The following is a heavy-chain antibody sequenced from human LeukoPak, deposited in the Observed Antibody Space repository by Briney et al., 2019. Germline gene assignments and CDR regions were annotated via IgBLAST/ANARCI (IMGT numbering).Heavy chain of an antibody. J-gene: IGHJ4*02. CDR1: GFTFSSCA. V-gene: IGHV3-23*01. CDR2: ISGSSGST. Sequence: PGGSLRLSCAASGFTFSSCAMSWVRQAPGKGLEWVSAISGSSGSTYYADSVKGRFTISRDNSKNTLYLQMNSLRAEDTAVYYCAKVPRPGYCSGGSCYEWRYPYFDYWGQRPLVTVSS. D-gene: IGHD2-15*01. CDR3: AKVPRPGYCSGGSCYEWRYPYFDY.